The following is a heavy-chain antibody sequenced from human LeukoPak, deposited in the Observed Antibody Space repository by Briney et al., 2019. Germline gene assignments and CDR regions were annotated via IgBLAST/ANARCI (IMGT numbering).Heavy chain of an antibody. Sequence: GRSLRLSCAASGFTFSSYGMHWVRHAPGKALVWVAFIRYDGSNKYYTDSVKGRITNSRDNSTNTLDLQMNSLRAEDTAVYYCANFCDFWCGYYPEGIDPWGQGTLVTVSS. CDR1: GFTFSSYG. D-gene: IGHD3-3*01. J-gene: IGHJ5*02. CDR3: ANFCDFWCGYYPEGIDP. V-gene: IGHV3-30*02. CDR2: IRYDGSNK.